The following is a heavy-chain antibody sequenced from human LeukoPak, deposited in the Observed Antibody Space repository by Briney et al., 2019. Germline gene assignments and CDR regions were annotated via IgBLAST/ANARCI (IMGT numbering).Heavy chain of an antibody. V-gene: IGHV1-2*04. Sequence: ASVKVSCKASGYTFTGYYMHWVRQAPGQGLEWMGWINPNSGGTNYAQKFQGWVTMTRNTSISTAYMELSSLRSEDTAVYYCARGLYVLRFLEWLFSYYGMDVWGQGTTVTVSS. CDR3: ARGLYVLRFLEWLFSYYGMDV. J-gene: IGHJ6*02. D-gene: IGHD3-3*01. CDR1: GYTFTGYY. CDR2: INPNSGGT.